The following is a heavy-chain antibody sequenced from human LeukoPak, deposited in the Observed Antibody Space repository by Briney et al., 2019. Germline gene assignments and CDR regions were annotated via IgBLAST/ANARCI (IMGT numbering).Heavy chain of an antibody. CDR3: ASMNYDFWSGYYTGPPN. CDR1: GGSFSGYY. CDR2: INHSGST. V-gene: IGHV4-34*01. D-gene: IGHD3-3*01. J-gene: IGHJ4*02. Sequence: PSETLSLTCAVYGGSFSGYYWSWIRQPPGKGLEWIGEINHSGSTNYNPSLKSRVTISVDTSKNQFSLKLSSVTAADTAVYYCASMNYDFWSGYYTGPPNWGQGTLVTVSS.